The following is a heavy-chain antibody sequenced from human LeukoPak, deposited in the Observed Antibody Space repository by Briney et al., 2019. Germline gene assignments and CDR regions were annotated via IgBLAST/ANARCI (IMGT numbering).Heavy chain of an antibody. CDR2: INPNSGGT. Sequence: ASVKVSCKASGYTFTGYYMHWVRQATGQGLEWMGWINPNSGGTNYAQKFQGRVTMTRDTSISTAYMELSRLRSDDTAVYYCAREPNLGIQQAVAFDIWGQGTMVTVSS. CDR1: GYTFTGYY. CDR3: AREPNLGIQQAVAFDI. V-gene: IGHV1-2*02. J-gene: IGHJ3*02. D-gene: IGHD5-18*01.